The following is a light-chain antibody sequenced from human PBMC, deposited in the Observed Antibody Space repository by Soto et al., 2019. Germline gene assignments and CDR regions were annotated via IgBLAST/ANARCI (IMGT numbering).Light chain of an antibody. CDR3: GTWDSSLSAYV. J-gene: IGLJ1*01. Sequence: QSVLTQPPSVSAAPGQKVTISCSGSSSNIGNNYVSWYQQLPITTPKLLIYDNNKRPSGIPDRFSGSKSGTSATLGITGLQTGDEADYYCGTWDSSLSAYVFGTGTKVTVL. V-gene: IGLV1-51*01. CDR2: DNN. CDR1: SSNIGNNY.